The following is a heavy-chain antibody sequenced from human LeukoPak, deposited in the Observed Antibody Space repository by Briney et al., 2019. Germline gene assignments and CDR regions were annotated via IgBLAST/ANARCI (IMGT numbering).Heavy chain of an antibody. CDR2: INHSGST. J-gene: IGHJ3*02. D-gene: IGHD4-17*01. Sequence: SETLSLTCAVYGGSISGYYWSWIRQPPGKGLEWIGEINHSGSTNYNPSLKSRVTISVDTSKNQFSLKLSSVTAADTAVYYCARAMITVYGDDASDIWGQGTMVTVSS. V-gene: IGHV4-34*01. CDR1: GGSISGYY. CDR3: ARAMITVYGDDASDI.